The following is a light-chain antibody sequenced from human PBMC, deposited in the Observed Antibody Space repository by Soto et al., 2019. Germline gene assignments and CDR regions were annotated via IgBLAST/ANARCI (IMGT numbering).Light chain of an antibody. CDR2: EGI. Sequence: QSALTQPASVSGSPGQSITISCTGTSSNVGSYNLVSWYQQHPGKAPKLMIYEGIKRPSGISNRFSASKSGNTASLTISGLQAEDEADYHCCSYAGSSTYVIFGGGTQLTVL. CDR3: CSYAGSSTYVI. J-gene: IGLJ2*01. V-gene: IGLV2-23*01. CDR1: SSNVGSYNL.